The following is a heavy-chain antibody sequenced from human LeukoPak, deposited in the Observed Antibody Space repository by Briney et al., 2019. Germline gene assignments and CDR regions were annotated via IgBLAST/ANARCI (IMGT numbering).Heavy chain of an antibody. Sequence: SETLSLTCTVSGGSVNSGSHYWSWVRQPPGKGLEWIGYIYYTGTTNCNPSLKSRVTISVDTSKNQFSLKLSSVTAADTAVYYCARHIGRDDFWSGYDYYGMDVWGQGTTVTVSS. CDR2: IYYTGTT. D-gene: IGHD3-3*01. J-gene: IGHJ6*02. CDR3: ARHIGRDDFWSGYDYYGMDV. V-gene: IGHV4-61*01. CDR1: GGSVNSGSHY.